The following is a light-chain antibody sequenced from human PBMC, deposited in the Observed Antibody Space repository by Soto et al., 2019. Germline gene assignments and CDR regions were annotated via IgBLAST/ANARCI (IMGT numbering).Light chain of an antibody. CDR3: QQYGDSPRT. CDR2: GAS. J-gene: IGKJ1*01. CDR1: QSVSSSY. Sequence: EIVLTQSPGTLSLSPGERATLSCRASQSVSSSYLAWYQQKPGQAPRLLIYGASSRATGIPDRFSGSGSATDFTLTISRLEPEDFAVYFYQQYGDSPRTFGQGTKVEIK. V-gene: IGKV3-20*01.